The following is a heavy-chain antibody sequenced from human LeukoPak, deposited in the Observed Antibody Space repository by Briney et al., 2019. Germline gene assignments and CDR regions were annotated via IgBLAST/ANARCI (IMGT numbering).Heavy chain of an antibody. V-gene: IGHV4-39*07. CDR3: ASVLESRVAFDI. Sequence: PSETLSLTCTVSGGSISSSSYYWGWIRQPPGKGLEWVGNIYYTGSSYYKPSLKSRVSISLDTSKNQFSLKLSSVTAADTVVYYCASVLESRVAFDIWGQGTLVTVSS. D-gene: IGHD3-3*01. CDR1: GGSISSSSYY. J-gene: IGHJ3*02. CDR2: IYYTGSS.